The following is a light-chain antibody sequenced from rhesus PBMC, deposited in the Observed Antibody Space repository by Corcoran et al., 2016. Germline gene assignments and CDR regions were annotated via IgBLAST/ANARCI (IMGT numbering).Light chain of an antibody. CDR2: KAF. CDR3: QPYSSSPPT. J-gene: IGKJ1*01. CDR1: QGISSW. Sequence: DIQMTQSSSSLSSSVVDTVTITVRASQGISSWLAWYQQKPGKAPKLLIYKAFSLQSGVTSRFRGSGSGTDFTLTISSLQSEDFATYYCQPYSSSPPTFGQGTKVEIK. V-gene: IGKV1-22*01.